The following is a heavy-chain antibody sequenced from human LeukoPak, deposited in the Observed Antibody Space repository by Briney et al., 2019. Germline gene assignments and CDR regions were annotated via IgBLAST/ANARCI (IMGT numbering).Heavy chain of an antibody. CDR1: GYTFTSYD. V-gene: IGHV1-8*01. CDR2: MNPNSGNT. J-gene: IGHJ4*02. Sequence: ASVKVSCKASGYTFTSYDINWVRQATGQGREWMGWMNPNSGNTGYAQKFQGRVTMTRNTSISTAYMELSSLRSEDTAVYYCARGRHSSGWYEPDYWGQGTLVTVSS. D-gene: IGHD6-19*01. CDR3: ARGRHSSGWYEPDY.